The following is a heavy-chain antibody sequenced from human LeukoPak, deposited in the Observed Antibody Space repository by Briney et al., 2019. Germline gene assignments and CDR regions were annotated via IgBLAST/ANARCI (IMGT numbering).Heavy chain of an antibody. Sequence: SETLSLTCTVSGGSVSSYYWSWIRQPPGKGLEWIGYIYYSGSTNYNPSLKSRVTISVDTSKNQFSLKLGSVTAADTAVYYCARSRSLGYCSSTSCFRFDCWGQGTLVTVSS. CDR1: GGSVSSYY. CDR3: ARSRSLGYCSSTSCFRFDC. J-gene: IGHJ4*02. CDR2: IYYSGST. V-gene: IGHV4-59*02. D-gene: IGHD2-2*01.